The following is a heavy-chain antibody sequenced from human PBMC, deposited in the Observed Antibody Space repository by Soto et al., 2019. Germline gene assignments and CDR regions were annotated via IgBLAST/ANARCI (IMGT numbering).Heavy chain of an antibody. CDR3: ARNARSSSWYINWFDP. J-gene: IGHJ5*02. Sequence: QVQLQESGPGLVKPSETLSLTCTVSGGSISSYYWSWIRQPPGKGLEWIGYIYYSGSTNYNPSLKSRVTISVDTSKNHFSLKLSSVTAADTAVYYCARNARSSSWYINWFDPWGQGTLVTVSS. CDR1: GGSISSYY. CDR2: IYYSGST. V-gene: IGHV4-59*01. D-gene: IGHD6-13*01.